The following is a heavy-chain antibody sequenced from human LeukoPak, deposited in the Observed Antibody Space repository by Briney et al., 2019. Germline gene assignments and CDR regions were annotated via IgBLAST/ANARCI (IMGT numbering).Heavy chain of an antibody. J-gene: IGHJ4*02. V-gene: IGHV3-21*01. Sequence: GGSLRLSCAASGFTFSSYSMNWVRQAPGKGPEWVSSISSSSSYIYYADSVKGRFTISRDNAKNSLYLQMNSLRAEDTAVYYCAGKLRYFDWLSDYRYYFDYWGQGTLVTVSS. CDR2: ISSSSSYI. D-gene: IGHD3-9*01. CDR1: GFTFSSYS. CDR3: AGKLRYFDWLSDYRYYFDY.